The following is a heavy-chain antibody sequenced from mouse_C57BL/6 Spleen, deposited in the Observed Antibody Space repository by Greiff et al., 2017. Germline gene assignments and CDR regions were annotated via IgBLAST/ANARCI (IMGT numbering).Heavy chain of an antibody. D-gene: IGHD2-1*01. Sequence: QVHVKQPGAELVKPGASVKLSCKASGYTFTSYWMHWVKQRPGQGLEWIGMIHPNSGSTNYNEKFKSKATLTVDKSSSTAYMQLRSLTSEDSAVYYCAPIYYGNHYWGQGTTLTVSS. CDR1: GYTFTSYW. J-gene: IGHJ2*01. CDR2: IHPNSGST. V-gene: IGHV1-64*01. CDR3: APIYYGNHY.